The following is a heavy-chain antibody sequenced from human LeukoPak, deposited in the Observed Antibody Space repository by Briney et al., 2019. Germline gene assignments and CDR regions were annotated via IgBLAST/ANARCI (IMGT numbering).Heavy chain of an antibody. J-gene: IGHJ4*02. CDR3: ARVRGGYYFDY. CDR1: GFIFSGSW. V-gene: IGHV3-48*01. Sequence: GGSLRLSCTASGFIFSGSWMAWIRQAPGKGLEWISYISSSGSSIDYADSVKGRFTISRDNAKNSLYLQMNSLRAEDTAVYYCARVRGGYYFDYWGQGTLVTVSS. CDR2: ISSSGSSI. D-gene: IGHD3-10*01.